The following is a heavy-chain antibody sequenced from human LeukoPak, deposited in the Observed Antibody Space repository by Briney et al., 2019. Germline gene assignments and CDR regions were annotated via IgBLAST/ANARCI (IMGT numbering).Heavy chain of an antibody. V-gene: IGHV4-59*01. J-gene: IGHJ4*02. D-gene: IGHD3-9*01. CDR1: GGSISSYY. CDR3: ARGDYDILTGYPTYYFDY. CDR2: IYYSGST. Sequence: PSETLSLTCTVSGGSISSYYWSWIRQPPGKGLEWIGYIYYSGSTNYNPSLKSRVTISVDTSKNQFSLKLSSVTAADTAVYYCARGDYDILTGYPTYYFDYWDQGTLVTVSS.